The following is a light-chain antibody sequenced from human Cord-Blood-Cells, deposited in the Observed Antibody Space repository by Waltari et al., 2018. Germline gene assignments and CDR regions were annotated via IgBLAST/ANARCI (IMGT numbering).Light chain of an antibody. CDR1: SSDVGGYNY. J-gene: IGLJ1*01. CDR3: SSYTSSSTV. CDR2: DVS. Sequence: QSALTQPASASGSPGQSITISCTGTSSDVGGYNYVSWYQQNPGKAPKLKIYDVSNRPSGFSNRFASSNAGNTASLTISGLQAEDEADYYCSSYTSSSTVFGTGTKVTVL. V-gene: IGLV2-14*01.